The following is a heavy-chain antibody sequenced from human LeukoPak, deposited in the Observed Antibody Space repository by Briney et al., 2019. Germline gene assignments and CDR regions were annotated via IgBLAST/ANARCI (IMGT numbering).Heavy chain of an antibody. Sequence: GESLKISCKGSGYSFTSYWIGWVRQMPGKGLEWMGIIYPGDSDTRYSPSFQGQVTISADKSISTAYLQWSSLKASDTAMYYCARRVGWGSGSSDAFDIWGQGTMVTVSS. CDR3: ARRVGWGSGSSDAFDI. CDR1: GYSFTSYW. V-gene: IGHV5-51*01. CDR2: IYPGDSDT. D-gene: IGHD3-10*01. J-gene: IGHJ3*02.